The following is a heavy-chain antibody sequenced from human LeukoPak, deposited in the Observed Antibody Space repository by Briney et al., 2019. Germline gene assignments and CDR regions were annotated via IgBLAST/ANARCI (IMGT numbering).Heavy chain of an antibody. V-gene: IGHV4-61*01. J-gene: IGHJ4*02. Sequence: PSETLSLTCTVSGASVSTGSYYWSWIRQPPGKGLEWIGSIYYSGSTNYNPSLKSRVTISLDTSQNQFSLKLSSVTAADTAVYYCARDRSISWFYYWGQGTLVTVSS. CDR1: GASVSTGSYY. D-gene: IGHD6-13*01. CDR3: ARDRSISWFYY. CDR2: IYYSGST.